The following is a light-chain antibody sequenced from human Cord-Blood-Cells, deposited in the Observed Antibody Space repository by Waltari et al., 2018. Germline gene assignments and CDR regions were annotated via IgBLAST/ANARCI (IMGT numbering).Light chain of an antibody. CDR2: GAS. J-gene: IGKJ1*01. CDR1: QSVSRSY. CDR3: QQYGSSPRT. Sequence: EIVLTQYPGTLSLSPGERATLPCRASQSVSRSYLAWYQQKPGQAPRLLIYGASSRATGIPDRFSGSGSGTDFTLTISRLEPEDFAVYYCQQYGSSPRTFGQGTKVEIK. V-gene: IGKV3-20*01.